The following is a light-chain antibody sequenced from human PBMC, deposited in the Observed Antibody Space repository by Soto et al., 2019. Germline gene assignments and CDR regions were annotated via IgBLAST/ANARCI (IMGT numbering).Light chain of an antibody. Sequence: EIVLTQSPGTLSLSPGERATLSCRASQSVSSSYLAWYQQKPGQAPRLLIYGASSRASGIPDRFSGSGSGTDITLTISRLEPEEFAVYYCHQYGSSPMLTFGGGTNVEIK. CDR3: HQYGSSPMLT. CDR1: QSVSSSY. J-gene: IGKJ4*01. CDR2: GAS. V-gene: IGKV3-20*01.